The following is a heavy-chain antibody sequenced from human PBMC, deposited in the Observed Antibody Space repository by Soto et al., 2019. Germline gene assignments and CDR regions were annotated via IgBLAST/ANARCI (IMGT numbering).Heavy chain of an antibody. V-gene: IGHV1-2*04. D-gene: IGHD2-15*01. CDR3: LVVFDAFDI. CDR1: GYSFTVYY. CDR2: INPNSGDT. Sequence: ASVKVSCKASGYSFTVYYVHWVRQAPGQGLQWMGLINPNSGDTNYAQKFQGWVTMTRDTSISTAYMELSRLTSDDTAVYYCLVVFDAFDIWGQGTMVTVSS. J-gene: IGHJ3*02.